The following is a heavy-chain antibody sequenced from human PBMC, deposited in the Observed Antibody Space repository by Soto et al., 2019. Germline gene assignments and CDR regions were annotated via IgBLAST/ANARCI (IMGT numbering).Heavy chain of an antibody. Sequence: SDTPSLTCLVCGYSISACGYYGSLIRHHPGKGLEWIGSFYSSGSIIYNPSLRSRVSISGDTSSNQFSMSLTSVTAADTARYYCARMYSSGSGWFHPWGQGTLVTVSS. CDR3: ARMYSSGSGWFHP. J-gene: IGHJ5*02. CDR2: FYSSGSI. CDR1: GYSISACGYY. D-gene: IGHD6-19*01. V-gene: IGHV4-39*07.